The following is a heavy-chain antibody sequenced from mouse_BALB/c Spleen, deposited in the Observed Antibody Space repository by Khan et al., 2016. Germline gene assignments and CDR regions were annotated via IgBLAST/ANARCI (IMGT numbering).Heavy chain of an antibody. Sequence: QIQLVQSGPELKKPGETVKISCKASGYTFTNYGMNWVKQAPGKGLKWMGWINTYTGEPTYADDFKGRFAFSLETSASTAYLQINNLKNADMATYFCARFRYGNYWGQGTTLTVSS. CDR3: ARFRYGNY. J-gene: IGHJ2*01. CDR1: GYTFTNYG. D-gene: IGHD2-10*02. V-gene: IGHV9-1*02. CDR2: INTYTGEP.